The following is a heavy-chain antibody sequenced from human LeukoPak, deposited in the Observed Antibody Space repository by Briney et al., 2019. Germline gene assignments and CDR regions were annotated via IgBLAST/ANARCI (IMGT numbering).Heavy chain of an antibody. CDR2: INPNSGGT. D-gene: IGHD3-3*01. CDR3: ARAGVFGVVINYYYYGMDV. Sequence: ASVKVSCKASGYTFTGYYMHWVRQAPGQGLEWMGRINPNSGGTNYAQKFQGRVTMTRDTSISTAYMELSRLRSEDTAVYYCARAGVFGVVINYYYYGMDVWGQGTTVTVSS. V-gene: IGHV1-2*06. CDR1: GYTFTGYY. J-gene: IGHJ6*02.